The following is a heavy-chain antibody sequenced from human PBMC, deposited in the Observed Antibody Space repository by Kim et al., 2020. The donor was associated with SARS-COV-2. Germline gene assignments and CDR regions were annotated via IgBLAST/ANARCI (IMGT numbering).Heavy chain of an antibody. CDR2: IWYDGSNK. CDR1: GFTFSSYG. CDR3: AKDRGKKYSYGRIDY. D-gene: IGHD5-18*01. J-gene: IGHJ4*02. Sequence: GGSLRLSCAASGFTFSSYGMHWVRQAPGKGLEWVAVIWYDGSNKYYADSVKGRFTISRDNSKNTLYLQMNSLRAEDTAVYYCAKDRGKKYSYGRIDYWGQGTLVTVSS. V-gene: IGHV3-33*06.